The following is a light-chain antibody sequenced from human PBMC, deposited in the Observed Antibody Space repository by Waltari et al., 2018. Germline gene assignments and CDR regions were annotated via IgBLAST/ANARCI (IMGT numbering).Light chain of an antibody. CDR3: ATWDDTLSGPRV. Sequence: QSVLTQPPSVSGTPGQRVNISCSGTTSNIGSNSVYWYQQLPGTAPKLLIYRNYQRPSGVPTRFSGSRSGTSASLAISGLQSEDEADYYCATWDDTLSGPRVFGGGTRLTVL. J-gene: IGLJ3*02. CDR2: RNY. V-gene: IGLV1-47*01. CDR1: TSNIGSNS.